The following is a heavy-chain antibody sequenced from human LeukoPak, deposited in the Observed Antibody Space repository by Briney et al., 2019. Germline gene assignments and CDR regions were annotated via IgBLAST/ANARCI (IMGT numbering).Heavy chain of an antibody. CDR3: ARPHCSGATCYSRYFDD. CDR2: ISSRSDTI. CDR1: GFIFSSDS. V-gene: IGHV3-48*01. Sequence: GGSLRLSCAASGFIFSSDSMTWVRQAPGKGLEWVSYISSRSDTIYYADSVKGRFIISRDNAKNSLYLQMNSLRAEDTAVYYCARPHCSGATCYSRYFDDWGQGTLVTVSS. J-gene: IGHJ4*02. D-gene: IGHD2-15*01.